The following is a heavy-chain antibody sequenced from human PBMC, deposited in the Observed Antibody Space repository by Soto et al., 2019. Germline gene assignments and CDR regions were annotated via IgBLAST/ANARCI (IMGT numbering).Heavy chain of an antibody. CDR3: ARLYYVSGRPLMDV. J-gene: IGHJ6*02. D-gene: IGHD3-10*01. CDR1: GGSIRSYY. Sequence: PSETLSLTCAVSGGSIRSYYWTWIRQPPGKGLEWIGYIYYSGSTKYNPSLKSRVTISVDTSKNQFSLNVGSLNAADTAVYYCARLYYVSGRPLMDVWGQGTTVTVSS. CDR2: IYYSGST. V-gene: IGHV4-59*01.